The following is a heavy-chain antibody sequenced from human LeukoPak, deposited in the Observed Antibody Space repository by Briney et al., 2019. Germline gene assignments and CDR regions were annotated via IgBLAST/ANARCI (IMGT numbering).Heavy chain of an antibody. Sequence: PGGFLRLSCAVSGISLSNYGMSWVRQAPGKGLEWVAGISGSGGGTNYADSVKGRFTISRDNPKSTLYLQMNRLRAEDTAVYFCAKRGVVIRVILVGFHKEAYYFDSWGQGALVTVSS. D-gene: IGHD3-22*01. CDR3: AKRGVVIRVILVGFHKEAYYFDS. V-gene: IGHV3-23*01. CDR2: ISGSGGGT. CDR1: GISLSNYG. J-gene: IGHJ4*02.